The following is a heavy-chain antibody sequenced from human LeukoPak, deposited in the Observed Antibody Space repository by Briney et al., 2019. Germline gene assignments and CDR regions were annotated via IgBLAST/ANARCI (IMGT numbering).Heavy chain of an antibody. V-gene: IGHV4-61*01. CDR2: IYYSGST. CDR1: GGSVSSGSYY. CDR3: ARDCSGGSCYGAFDI. D-gene: IGHD2-15*01. J-gene: IGHJ3*02. Sequence: SSETLSLTCTVSGGSVSSGSYYWSWIRQPPGKGLEWIGYIYYSGSTNYNPSLKSRVTISVDTSKNQFSLKLSSVTAADTAVYYCARDCSGGSCYGAFDIWGQGTMVTVSS.